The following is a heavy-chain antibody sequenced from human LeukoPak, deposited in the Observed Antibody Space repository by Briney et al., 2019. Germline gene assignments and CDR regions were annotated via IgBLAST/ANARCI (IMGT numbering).Heavy chain of an antibody. CDR3: AKVGSSWPFYYFDY. V-gene: IGHV4-39*07. D-gene: IGHD6-13*01. Sequence: PSETLSLTCTVSGGSISSSNYYWGWIRQPPGRGLEWIGSIYYSGSTYYSPSLESRVTISIDTSKNQFSLKLTSVTAADTAVYFCAKVGSSWPFYYFDYWGQGTLVTVSS. J-gene: IGHJ4*02. CDR2: IYYSGST. CDR1: GGSISSSNYY.